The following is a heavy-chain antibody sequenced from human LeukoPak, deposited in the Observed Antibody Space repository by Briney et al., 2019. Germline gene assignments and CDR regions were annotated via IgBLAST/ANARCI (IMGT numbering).Heavy chain of an antibody. V-gene: IGHV3-23*01. Sequence: GGSLRLSCAASGFTFSSYAMCWVRQAPGKGLEWVSAISGSGGSTYYADSVKGRFTISRDNSKNTLYLQMNSLRAEDTAVYYCAKVSAGGAIYCSSTSCYGPTFDYWGQGTLVTVSS. CDR1: GFTFSSYA. CDR2: ISGSGGST. D-gene: IGHD2-2*01. J-gene: IGHJ4*02. CDR3: AKVSAGGAIYCSSTSCYGPTFDY.